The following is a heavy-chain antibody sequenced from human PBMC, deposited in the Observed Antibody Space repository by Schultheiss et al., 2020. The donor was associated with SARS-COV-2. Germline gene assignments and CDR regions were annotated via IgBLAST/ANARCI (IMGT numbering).Heavy chain of an antibody. CDR3: AREAGNSADY. Sequence: GSLRLSCAASGFTFSSYEMNWVRQAPGKGLEWVSYISSSGSTIYYADSVKGRFTISRDNSKNTLYLQMNSLRAEDTAVYYCAREAGNSADYLGQGTLVTVSS. CDR1: GFTFSSYE. CDR2: ISSSGSTI. J-gene: IGHJ4*02. D-gene: IGHD4-23*01. V-gene: IGHV3-48*03.